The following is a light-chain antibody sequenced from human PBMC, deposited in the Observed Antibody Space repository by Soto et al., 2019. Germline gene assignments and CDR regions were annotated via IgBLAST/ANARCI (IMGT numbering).Light chain of an antibody. J-gene: IGKJ1*01. CDR3: QKYTTCPPT. Sequence: EIVMTQSPATLSVSPGERATLSCRASQGVSTNLAWYQQKPGQAPRLLISGASTRATGTPARFSGSGSGTDFSPTTSGLRSEVFAIYYCQKYTTCPPTSGQGTKVKT. V-gene: IGKV3-15*01. CDR1: QGVSTN. CDR2: GAS.